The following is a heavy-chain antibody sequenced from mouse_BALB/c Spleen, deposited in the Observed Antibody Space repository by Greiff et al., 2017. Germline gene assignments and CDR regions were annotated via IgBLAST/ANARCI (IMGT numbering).Heavy chain of an antibody. Sequence: QVQLQQSGAELVRPGTSVKISCKASGYTFTNYWLGWVKQRPGHGLEWIGDIYPGGGYTNYNEKFKGKATLTADTSSSTAYMQLSSLTSEDSAVYFCARGAHGRDYCDYWGQGTTLTVSS. CDR2: IYPGGGYT. D-gene: IGHD1-1*01. CDR1: GYTFTNYW. V-gene: IGHV1-63*02. J-gene: IGHJ2*01. CDR3: ARGAHGRDYCDY.